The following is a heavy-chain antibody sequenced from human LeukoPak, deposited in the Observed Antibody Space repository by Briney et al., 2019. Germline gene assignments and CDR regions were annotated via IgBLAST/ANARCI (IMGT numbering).Heavy chain of an antibody. J-gene: IGHJ4*02. V-gene: IGHV4-39*02. D-gene: IGHD6-13*01. CDR1: GGSISSSNYY. CDR2: LYYSGST. CDR3: ARDPRIATAANFDY. Sequence: SETLSLTCTVSGGSISSSNYYWGWIRQPPGKGLEWVGSLYYSGSTYYNPSLKSRVTISVDTSKNQFSLQLNSLTPEDTAVYYCARDPRIATAANFDYWGQGTLVTVSS.